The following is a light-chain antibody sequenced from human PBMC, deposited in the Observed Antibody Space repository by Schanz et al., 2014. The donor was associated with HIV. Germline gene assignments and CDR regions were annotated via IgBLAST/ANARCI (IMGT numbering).Light chain of an antibody. CDR1: ALNIGHSS. J-gene: IGLJ2*01. Sequence: QSVLTQPPSVSAAPGQRVTISCSGSALNIGHSSVSWYQQFPGTAPKLLIFANYQRPSEIPDRFSGSKTGTSGTLAISGLQTGDEADYYCATWDSALREVVFGGETKLTVL. CDR3: ATWDSALREVV. V-gene: IGLV1-51*01. CDR2: ANY.